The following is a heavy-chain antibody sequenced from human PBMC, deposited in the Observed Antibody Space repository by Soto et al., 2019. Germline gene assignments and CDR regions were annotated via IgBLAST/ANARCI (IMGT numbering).Heavy chain of an antibody. D-gene: IGHD6-19*01. V-gene: IGHV4-4*02. J-gene: IGHJ4*02. Sequence: QMQLQESGPGLVKPSETLSLTCAVSSASIITEQRWTWVRQPPGKGLEWIGEIHHSGSTNNNPSLRSRVTMSVDKSKNQFSLNLNSVTDADTALYYCARSFGWYAIDHWGQGTLVIVSS. CDR3: ARSFGWYAIDH. CDR2: IHHSGST. CDR1: SASIITEQR.